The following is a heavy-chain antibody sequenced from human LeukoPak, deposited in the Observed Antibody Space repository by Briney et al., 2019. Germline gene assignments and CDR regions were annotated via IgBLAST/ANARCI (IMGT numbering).Heavy chain of an antibody. CDR1: GGYISNNY. CDR3: ARHPGNDFGDYETD. Sequence: PSETLSLTCTVSGGYISNNYWSRIRQPPGQGMEWIGYIYYSGSTNYNPSLKSRVTISVDTSKNQFSLKLSSVTATDTAVYYCARHPGNDFGDYETDWGQGTLVTVSS. J-gene: IGHJ4*02. V-gene: IGHV4-59*08. CDR2: IYYSGST. D-gene: IGHD4-17*01.